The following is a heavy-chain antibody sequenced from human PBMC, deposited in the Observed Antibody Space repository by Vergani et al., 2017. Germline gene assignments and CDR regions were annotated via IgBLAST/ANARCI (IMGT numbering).Heavy chain of an antibody. CDR1: GFTFDDYT. CDR3: ARCGLGPEGSSWSYYYYYYYMDV. V-gene: IGHV3-43*01. Sequence: EVQLVESGGVVVQPGGSLRLSCAASGFTFDDYTMHWVRQAPGKGLEWVSLISWDGGSTYYADSVKGRFTISRDNSKNSLYLQMNSLRAEDTAVYYCARCGLGPEGSSWSYYYYYYYMDVWGKGTTVTVSS. D-gene: IGHD6-13*01. CDR2: ISWDGGST. J-gene: IGHJ6*03.